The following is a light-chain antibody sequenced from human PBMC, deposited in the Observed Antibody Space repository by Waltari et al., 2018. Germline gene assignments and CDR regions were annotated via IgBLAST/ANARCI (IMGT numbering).Light chain of an antibody. CDR2: GAS. V-gene: IGKV3-15*01. Sequence: EILMTQSLATLSVSPGERPTRSCRASQSISRNLAWYQQKPGQAPRLLIYGASTRATGIPARFSGSGSGTEFTLTISSLQSEDFAVYYCQQYNNWRTFGQGTKLEIK. J-gene: IGKJ2*01. CDR3: QQYNNWRT. CDR1: QSISRN.